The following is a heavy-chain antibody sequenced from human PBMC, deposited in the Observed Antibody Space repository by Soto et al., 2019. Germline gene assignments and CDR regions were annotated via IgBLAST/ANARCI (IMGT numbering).Heavy chain of an antibody. CDR3: ARDLWGYCGTDCYPLDV. V-gene: IGHV4-31*03. D-gene: IGHD2-21*02. CDR2: IYYSGST. Sequence: LSLTCTVSGGSISSGGYYWSWIRQHPGKGLEWIGYIYYSGSTYYNPSLKSRVTISVDTSKNQFSLKLNSVTAADTAVYYCARDLWGYCGTDCYPLDVWGQGTTVTVSS. CDR1: GGSISSGGYY. J-gene: IGHJ6*02.